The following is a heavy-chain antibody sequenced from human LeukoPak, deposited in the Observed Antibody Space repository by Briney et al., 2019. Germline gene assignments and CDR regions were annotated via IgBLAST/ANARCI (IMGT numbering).Heavy chain of an antibody. CDR2: MYYSGST. J-gene: IGHJ6*02. V-gene: IGHV4-38-2*02. CDR1: GYSISSGYY. Sequence: SETLSLTCTVSGYSISSGYYWGWIRQPPGKGLEWIGSMYYSGSTYYNPSLKSRVTMSLDTSKNQFSLKMSSVTAADTAVYYCASEVTTVDYYGMDVWGQGTTVTVSS. D-gene: IGHD2-21*02. CDR3: ASEVTTVDYYGMDV.